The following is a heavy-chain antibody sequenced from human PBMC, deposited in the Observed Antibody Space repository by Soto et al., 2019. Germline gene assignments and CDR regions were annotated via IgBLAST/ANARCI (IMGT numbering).Heavy chain of an antibody. CDR2: ISYDGSNK. V-gene: IGHV3-30-3*01. J-gene: IGHJ5*02. Sequence: PGGSLRLSCAASGFTFSSYAMHWVRQAPGKGLEWVAVISYDGSNKYYADSVKGRFTISRDNSKNTLYLQMNSLRAEDTAVYYCARDPRITMIVVVPTYNWFDPWGQGTLITVSS. CDR1: GFTFSSYA. CDR3: ARDPRITMIVVVPTYNWFDP. D-gene: IGHD3-22*01.